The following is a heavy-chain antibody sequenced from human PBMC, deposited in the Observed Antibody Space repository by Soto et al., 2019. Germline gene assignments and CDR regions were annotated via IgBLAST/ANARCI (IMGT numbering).Heavy chain of an antibody. Sequence: PSETLSLTCTVSGGSISSSSYYWGWIRQPPGKGLEWIGSIYYSGSTYYNPSLKSRVTISVDTSKNQFSLKLSSVTAADTAVYYCARLQWSYYYYGMDVWGQGTTVT. CDR3: ARLQWSYYYYGMDV. J-gene: IGHJ6*02. CDR2: IYYSGST. V-gene: IGHV4-39*01. D-gene: IGHD6-19*01. CDR1: GGSISSSSYY.